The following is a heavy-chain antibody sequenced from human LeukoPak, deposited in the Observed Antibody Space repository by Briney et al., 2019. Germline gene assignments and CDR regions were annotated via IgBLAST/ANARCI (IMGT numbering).Heavy chain of an antibody. D-gene: IGHD3-22*01. J-gene: IGHJ4*02. V-gene: IGHV1-46*01. CDR2: INPSGGST. CDR1: GYTFTSYY. CDR3: ARDQSYITMIVVVSTSFDY. Sequence: ASVKVSCKASGYTFTSYYMHWVRQAPGQGLEWMGIINPSGGSTSYAQKFQGRVTMTRDMSTSTVYMELSSLRSEDTAVYYCARDQSYITMIVVVSTSFDYWGQGTLVTVSS.